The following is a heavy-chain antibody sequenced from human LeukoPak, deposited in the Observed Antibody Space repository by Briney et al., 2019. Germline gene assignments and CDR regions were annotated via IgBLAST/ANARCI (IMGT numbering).Heavy chain of an antibody. Sequence: GESLKISCKGSGYIFTSYWIGWVRQMPGKGLEWMGIIYPGESHTRYSPSFQGQVTTSADKSISTAYLQWSSLKASDTAMFYCARGYGSSWYYCDYWGRGTLVTVSS. J-gene: IGHJ4*02. CDR1: GYIFTSYW. CDR3: ARGYGSSWYYCDY. V-gene: IGHV5-51*01. CDR2: IYPGESHT. D-gene: IGHD6-13*01.